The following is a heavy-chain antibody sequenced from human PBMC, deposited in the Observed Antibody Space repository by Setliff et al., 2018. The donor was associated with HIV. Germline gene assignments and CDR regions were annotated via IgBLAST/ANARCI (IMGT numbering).Heavy chain of an antibody. V-gene: IGHV4-39*01. CDR2: IYYSGST. CDR1: GGSIRSSTYY. CDR3: ARRGDYYYDSSGAGGAFDI. D-gene: IGHD3-22*01. J-gene: IGHJ3*02. Sequence: PSETLSLTCTVSGGSIRSSTYYWGWIRQPPGMGLEWIGSIYYSGSTYYNPSLNSRVTISVYTPKNQFSLRLSSVTAADTAVYYCARRGDYYYDSSGAGGAFDIWGQGTMVTVSS.